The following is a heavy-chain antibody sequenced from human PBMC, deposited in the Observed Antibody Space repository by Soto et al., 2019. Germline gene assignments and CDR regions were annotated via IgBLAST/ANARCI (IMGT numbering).Heavy chain of an antibody. CDR2: IIPIFGTA. D-gene: IGHD2-8*01. J-gene: IGHJ3*02. V-gene: IGHV1-69*06. CDR3: AKDQFNGNGVFDGFDI. Sequence: SVKVSCKASGDTFSSYAISWVRQAPGEGLEWMGGIIPIFGTANYAQKFQGRVTITADKSTSTAYMELSSLRSDDTAFYYCAKDQFNGNGVFDGFDIWGQGTLVTVSS. CDR1: GDTFSSYA.